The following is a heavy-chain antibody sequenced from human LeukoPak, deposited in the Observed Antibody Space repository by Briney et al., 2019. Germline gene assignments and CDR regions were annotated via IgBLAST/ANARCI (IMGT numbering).Heavy chain of an antibody. CDR2: IYYTGST. CDR1: GASISGGAYY. Sequence: PSETLSLTCSVSGASISGGAYYWGWIRQPPGKGLEWIGSIYYTGSTYDNPSLKSRVTISVDTSKNQFSLKLSSVTAADTAVYYCARRGGSGRAFDYWGQGTLVTVSS. V-gene: IGHV4-39*01. CDR3: ARRGGSGRAFDY. J-gene: IGHJ4*02. D-gene: IGHD1-26*01.